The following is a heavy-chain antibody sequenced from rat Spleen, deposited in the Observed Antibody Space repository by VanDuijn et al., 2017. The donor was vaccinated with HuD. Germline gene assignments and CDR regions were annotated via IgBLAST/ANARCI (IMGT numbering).Heavy chain of an antibody. CDR2: INSAGTT. Sequence: VQLKESGPGLVQTSQTLSLTCTVSGFSLTNYHVNWVRQPPGNKLEWMGYINSAGTTNYNPSLKSRISITRDTSKNQFFLQVNSVTTEDTATYYCASLYSSYSLYYFDYWGQGVMVTVSS. V-gene: IGHV3-3*01. D-gene: IGHD1-2*01. CDR1: GFSLTNYHV. J-gene: IGHJ2*01. CDR3: ASLYSSYSLYYFDY.